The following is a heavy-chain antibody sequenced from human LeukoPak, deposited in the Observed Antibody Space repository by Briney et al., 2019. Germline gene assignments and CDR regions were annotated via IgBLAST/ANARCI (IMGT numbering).Heavy chain of an antibody. CDR2: INDDGSDT. D-gene: IGHD4-11*01. V-gene: IGHV3-74*01. CDR1: GFTFKLYW. Sequence: GGSLRLSCAASGFTFKLYWMHWVRHVPGKRPVWVSRINDDGSDTIYADSVRGRFTISRDYAKNTVYLQMNNLRAEDTAVYYCVRGGNYTWSWGQGTLVTVSS. CDR3: VRGGNYTWS. J-gene: IGHJ5*02.